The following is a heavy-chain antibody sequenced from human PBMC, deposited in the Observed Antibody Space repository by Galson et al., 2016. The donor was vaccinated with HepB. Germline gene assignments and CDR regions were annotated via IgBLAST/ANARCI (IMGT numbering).Heavy chain of an antibody. D-gene: IGHD6-19*01. CDR1: GFSFSDYY. J-gene: IGHJ6*02. CDR3: ARDHRGRWLTDYYYYYGLDV. CDR2: ISSSSTYI. V-gene: IGHV3-11*06. Sequence: RLSCAASGFSFSDYYMSWVRQAPGKGLEWVSSISSSSTYIYYADSVKGRFTISRDNAKNSLHLQMNSLRAEDTAVYYCARDHRGRWLTDYYYYYGLDVWGQGTTVTVSS.